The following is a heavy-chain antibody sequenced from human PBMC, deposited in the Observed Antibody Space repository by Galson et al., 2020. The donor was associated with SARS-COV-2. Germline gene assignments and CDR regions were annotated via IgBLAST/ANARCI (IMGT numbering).Heavy chain of an antibody. V-gene: IGHV3-33*01. Sequence: GESLKISCAASGFSFSRFNMQWACQAPGTRLEWVTLIWMDGSKMYYSDSVKGRFTIFRDNSKNTVYLYMNSLRAEDTGVYFCARENWGSSDYWGQGTLVTVSP. CDR2: IWMDGSKM. CDR3: ARENWGSSDY. D-gene: IGHD7-27*01. CDR1: GFSFSRFN. J-gene: IGHJ4*02.